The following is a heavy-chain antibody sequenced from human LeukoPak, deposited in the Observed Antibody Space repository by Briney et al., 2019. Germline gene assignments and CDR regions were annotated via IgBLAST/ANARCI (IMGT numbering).Heavy chain of an antibody. J-gene: IGHJ4*02. CDR3: ARDTFQPGRIDC. CDR2: INDVSDDI. V-gene: IGHV3-21*05. Sequence: PGGSLRLSCAASESTFSLYAMNWVRQAPGKGLEWVSYINDVSDDIHYADSVKGRFTISRDNAKNTLYLQMNSLRAEDTAVYYCARDTFQPGRIDCWGQGTLVIVSS. D-gene: IGHD2-2*01. CDR1: ESTFSLYA.